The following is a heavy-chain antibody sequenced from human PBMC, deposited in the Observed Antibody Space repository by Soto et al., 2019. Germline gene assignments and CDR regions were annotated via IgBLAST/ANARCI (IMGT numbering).Heavy chain of an antibody. CDR2: ISSSSSYI. CDR3: ACDPVSAAALFYCHY. J-gene: IGHJ4*02. V-gene: IGHV3-21*01. Sequence: GGSLRLSCAASGFAFNTYAMDWGRQAPGKGLEWVSSISSSSSYIYYADSVKGRFTISRDNAKNSLYLQMNSLRAEDTAVYYWACDPVSAAALFYCHYWGQGARVTVS. CDR1: GFAFNTYA. D-gene: IGHD2-15*01.